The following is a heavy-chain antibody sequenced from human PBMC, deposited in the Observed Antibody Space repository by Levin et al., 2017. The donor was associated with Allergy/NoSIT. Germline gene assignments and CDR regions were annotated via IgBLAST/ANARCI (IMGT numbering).Heavy chain of an antibody. Sequence: ASVKVSCAASGFIFGPYSMNWVRQAPGKGLEWVSYISTGSRTIYYADSVKGRFTISRDDAKNSLYLQMNSLRDEDTAVYYCARDASGWYDYWGQGTLVTVSS. D-gene: IGHD6-19*01. CDR3: ARDASGWYDY. J-gene: IGHJ4*02. V-gene: IGHV3-48*02. CDR1: GFIFGPYS. CDR2: ISTGSRTI.